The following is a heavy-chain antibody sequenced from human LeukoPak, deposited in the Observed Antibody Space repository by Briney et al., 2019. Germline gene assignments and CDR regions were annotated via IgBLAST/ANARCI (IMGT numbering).Heavy chain of an antibody. CDR1: GYTFTSYY. J-gene: IGHJ5*02. D-gene: IGHD2-8*01. V-gene: IGHV1-46*01. CDR3: ARDMLAVPSNWFDP. CDR2: INPSGGGT. Sequence: AAVNVCCKASGYTFTSYYIHWVRQPPGQGLEWMGVINPSGGGTSYAQKFQGRVTMTRDTSTSTVYMDLRSLRSEDTAVYFCARDMLAVPSNWFDPWGQRTVVADSS.